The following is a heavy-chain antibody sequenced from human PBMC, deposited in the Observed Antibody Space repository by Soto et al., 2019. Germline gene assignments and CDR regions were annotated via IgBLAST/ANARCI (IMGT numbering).Heavy chain of an antibody. D-gene: IGHD6-13*01. CDR3: ARQTRGLAADYYDY. CDR2: VYYTGST. V-gene: IGHV4-59*08. CDR1: GGSISNYY. Sequence: PSETLSLTCTVSGGSISNYYWSWIRQPPGKGLEYIGYVYYTGSTDYNPSLKNRVTMSVDTSRNQFSLKLSSVTAADTAGYYCARQTRGLAADYYDYRGPGTLVTVSS. J-gene: IGHJ4*02.